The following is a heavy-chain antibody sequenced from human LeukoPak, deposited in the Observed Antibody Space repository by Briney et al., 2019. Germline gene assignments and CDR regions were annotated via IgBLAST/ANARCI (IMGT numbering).Heavy chain of an antibody. CDR1: GYTFTSYG. CDR3: ARDPPEVNSGYDTNFSPYYYYYGMDV. CDR2: ISAYNGNT. D-gene: IGHD5-12*01. V-gene: IGHV1-18*01. Sequence: GASVKVSCKASGYTFTSYGISWVRQAPGQGLEWMGWISAYNGNTNYAQKLQGRVTMTTDTSTSTAYMELSRLRSDDTAVYYCARDPPEVNSGYDTNFSPYYYYYGMDVWGQGTTVTVSS. J-gene: IGHJ6*02.